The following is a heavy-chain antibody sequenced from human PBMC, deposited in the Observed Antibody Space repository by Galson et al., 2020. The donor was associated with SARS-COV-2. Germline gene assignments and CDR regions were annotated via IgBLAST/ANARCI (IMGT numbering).Heavy chain of an antibody. J-gene: IGHJ6*03. CDR2: IKTGGDT. Sequence: SQTLSLPCAVYGGSFSGYSWTWIRQAPGKGLEWIGEIKTGGDTKYSPSPSSRATLSVDTSRNQFSLKLTSVSVADTALYFCARGRQGVVPSPVLGLGPFYSYYYMDVWGEGTTVIVSS. D-gene: IGHD3-16*01. CDR3: ARGRQGVVPSPVLGLGPFYSYYYMDV. V-gene: IGHV4-34*01. CDR1: GGSFSGYS.